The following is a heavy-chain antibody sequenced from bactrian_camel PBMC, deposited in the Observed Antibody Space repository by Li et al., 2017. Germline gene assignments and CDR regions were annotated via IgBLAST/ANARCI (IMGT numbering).Heavy chain of an antibody. CDR2: ISGSGTT. CDR3: AISYDGSPAY. J-gene: IGHJ4*01. V-gene: IGHV3S36*01. CDR1: GFTIDNYV. D-gene: IGHD2*01. Sequence: VQLVESGGGLVQPGGSLRLTCAASGFTIDNYVMSWVRQAPGKGIEWFITISGSGTTFYGDSVKGRFTISKDYAKNMVYLQMNSLEPEDAALYYCAISYDGSPAYWGQGTQVTVS.